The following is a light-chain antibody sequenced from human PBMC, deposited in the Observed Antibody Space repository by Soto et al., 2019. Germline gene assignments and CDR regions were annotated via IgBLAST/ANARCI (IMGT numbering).Light chain of an antibody. CDR1: QTITTY. Sequence: DIQMTQSPSALSASVGDTVTFTCRASQTITTYLNWYQHKPGKAPKVLIYAAATLQTGVPSRFIGSGSGTAFTLTISSLQPEDFATYYCQQSYRTPFTFGQGTKLEIK. CDR3: QQSYRTPFT. V-gene: IGKV1-39*01. J-gene: IGKJ2*01. CDR2: AAA.